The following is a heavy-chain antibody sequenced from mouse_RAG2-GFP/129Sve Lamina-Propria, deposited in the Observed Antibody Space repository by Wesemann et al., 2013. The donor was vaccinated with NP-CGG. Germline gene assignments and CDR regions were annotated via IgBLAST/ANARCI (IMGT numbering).Heavy chain of an antibody. Sequence: EVQLVESGGGLVKPGGSLKLSCAASGFTFSDYGMHWVRQAPEKGLEWVAYISSGSSTIYYADTVKGRFTISRDNAKNTLFLQMTSLRSEDTAMYYCARGNGTLDYWGQGTTLTVSS. J-gene: IGHJ2*01. D-gene: IGHD4-1*01. CDR2: ISSGSSTI. V-gene: IGHV5-17*01. CDR3: ARGNGTLDY. CDR1: GFTFSDYG.